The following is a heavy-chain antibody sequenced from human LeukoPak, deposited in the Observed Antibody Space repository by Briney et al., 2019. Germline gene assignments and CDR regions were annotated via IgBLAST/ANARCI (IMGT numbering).Heavy chain of an antibody. CDR1: GGSISSYY. Sequence: PSETLSLTCTVSGGSISSYYWSWIRQPPGKGLEWIGYIYYSGSTNYNPSLKSRVTISVDTSKNQFSLKLSSVTAADTAVYYCARGGRWLRNWFDPWGQGTLVTVSS. J-gene: IGHJ5*02. V-gene: IGHV4-59*01. D-gene: IGHD5-12*01. CDR2: IYYSGST. CDR3: ARGGRWLRNWFDP.